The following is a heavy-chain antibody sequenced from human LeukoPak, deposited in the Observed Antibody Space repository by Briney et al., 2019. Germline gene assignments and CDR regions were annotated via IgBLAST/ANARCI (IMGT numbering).Heavy chain of an antibody. Sequence: QSGGSLRLSCAASGFTFSSYWISWARQAPATGLEFVANIKQDRRKKYYVDSVKSRFTISRDNAKNSLYLQMNSLRAEDTAVYCCARELEMATTMLPFDYWGQGTLVTVSS. CDR1: GFTFSSYW. J-gene: IGHJ4*02. CDR3: ARELEMATTMLPFDY. CDR2: IKQDRRKK. D-gene: IGHD5-24*01. V-gene: IGHV3-7*01.